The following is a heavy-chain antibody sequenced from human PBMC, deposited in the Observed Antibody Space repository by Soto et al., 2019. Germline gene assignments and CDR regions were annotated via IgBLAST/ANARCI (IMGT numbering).Heavy chain of an antibody. J-gene: IGHJ4*02. CDR3: AIVATGTNRGFDY. CDR2: INPSGGST. Sequence: ASVKVSCKASGYTFTSYYMHWVRQAPGQGLEWMGIINPSGGSTSYAQKFQDRVTMTRDTSTSTAYMELSSLRSEDTALYYCAIVATGTNRGFDYWGQGTLVTVSS. V-gene: IGHV1-46*01. D-gene: IGHD5-12*01. CDR1: GYTFTSYY.